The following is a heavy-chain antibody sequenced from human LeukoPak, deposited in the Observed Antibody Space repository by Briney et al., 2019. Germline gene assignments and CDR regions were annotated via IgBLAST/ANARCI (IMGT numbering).Heavy chain of an antibody. V-gene: IGHV3-7*01. D-gene: IGHD6-13*01. CDR3: ARDGTAAGLYFDL. J-gene: IGHJ4*01. CDR1: GFTFTDYW. CDR2: IRQDGSEK. Sequence: PGGSLRLSCAVSGFTFTDYWMNWVRQAPGKGLERVASIRQDGSEKTYVDSVKGRFTISRDNTKNSLSLQVNSLRVEDTAVYYCARDGTAAGLYFDLWGQGTLVTVSS.